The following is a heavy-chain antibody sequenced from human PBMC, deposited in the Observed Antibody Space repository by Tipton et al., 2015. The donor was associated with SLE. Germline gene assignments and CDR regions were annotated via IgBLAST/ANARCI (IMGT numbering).Heavy chain of an antibody. D-gene: IGHD4-17*01. CDR3: ARGLYGDEPGY. CDR2: INHSGST. J-gene: IGHJ4*02. Sequence: TLSLTCAVYGGSFSGYHCSWVRQPPGEGLEWVGEINHSGSTNYNPSLKSRVTISVDTPKNQFSLKLTSLTAADTAVYYCARGLYGDEPGYWGQGTLVTVSS. CDR1: GGSFSGYH. V-gene: IGHV4-34*01.